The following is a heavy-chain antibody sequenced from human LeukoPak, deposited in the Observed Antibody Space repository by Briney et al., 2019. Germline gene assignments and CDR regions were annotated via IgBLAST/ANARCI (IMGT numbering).Heavy chain of an antibody. CDR1: GFTFDDYA. V-gene: IGHV3-9*01. D-gene: IGHD3-10*01. J-gene: IGHJ4*02. CDR3: ARAYYGSGSYLDY. CDR2: ISWNSGSI. Sequence: GRSLRLSCAASGFTFDDYAMHWVRQAPGKGLEWVSGISWNSGSIGYADSVKGRFTISRDNAKNSLYLQMNSLRAEDTAVYYCARAYYGSGSYLDYWGQGTLVTVSS.